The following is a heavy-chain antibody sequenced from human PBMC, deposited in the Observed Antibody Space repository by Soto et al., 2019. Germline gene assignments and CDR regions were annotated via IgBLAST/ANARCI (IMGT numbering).Heavy chain of an antibody. Sequence: VPLVESGGGSVQPGGSLRLSCVASGITFSGFWMHWVRQVPGKGLVWVARVDSAGSGTSYADSVKGRFTISRDNAKNTLSLQIDSLRVADTAVYSCATVFEHWGQGIAVTVSS. CDR2: VDSAGSGT. V-gene: IGHV3-74*01. CDR3: ATVFEH. J-gene: IGHJ4*02. CDR1: GITFSGFW.